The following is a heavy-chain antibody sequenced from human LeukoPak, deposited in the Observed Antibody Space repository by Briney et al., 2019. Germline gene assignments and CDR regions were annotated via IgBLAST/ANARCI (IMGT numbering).Heavy chain of an antibody. CDR2: ISSSGRTI. Sequence: PGRSLRLSCAASGFTFSGYEMNWVRQAPGKGLEWVSFISSSGRTIFYADSVKGRFTISRDNSKNTLYLQMNSLRAEDTAVYYCARDSSPLSYGVQPDYWGQGTLVTVSS. V-gene: IGHV3-48*03. CDR3: ARDSSPLSYGVQPDY. D-gene: IGHD4-17*01. CDR1: GFTFSGYE. J-gene: IGHJ4*02.